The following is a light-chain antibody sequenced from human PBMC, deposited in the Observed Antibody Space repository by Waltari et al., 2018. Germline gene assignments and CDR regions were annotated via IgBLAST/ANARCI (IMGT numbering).Light chain of an antibody. V-gene: IGKV3-15*01. CDR3: HHYNTWPPGT. CDR2: DAS. CDR1: PTVNAN. Sequence: EIVMTQSPATLYVSPGERATLSCRASPTVNANLAWYQRTPGQAPGLRIYDASKRATGIPARFSGSVSGTDFTLTISSLQSEDFGIYYCHHYNTWPPGTFGQGTKLDNK. J-gene: IGKJ2*02.